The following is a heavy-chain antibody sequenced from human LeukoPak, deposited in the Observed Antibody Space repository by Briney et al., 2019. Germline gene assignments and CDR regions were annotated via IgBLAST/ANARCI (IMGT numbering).Heavy chain of an antibody. CDR1: GDSFSSHY. V-gene: IGHV4-59*11. Sequence: SETLSLTCAISGDSFSSHYWTWIRQSPGTGLEWIGYISHIGRTNYNPSLKSRVTISIDTSKNQFSLKLRSVTAADTAVYYCARDLVTVTKGFDIWGQGTMVSVSS. J-gene: IGHJ3*02. D-gene: IGHD4-17*01. CDR3: ARDLVTVTKGFDI. CDR2: ISHIGRT.